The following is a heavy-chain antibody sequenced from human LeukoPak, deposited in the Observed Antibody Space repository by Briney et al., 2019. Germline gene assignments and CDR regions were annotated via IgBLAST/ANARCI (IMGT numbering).Heavy chain of an antibody. CDR2: ISGSGGST. CDR3: AKVTWYSSGWHKKY. CDR1: GFTFSSYA. J-gene: IGHJ4*02. Sequence: GGSLRLSCAASGFTFSSYAMSWVRQAPGKGLEWVSAISGSGGSTYYADSVKGRFTISRDNSKNTLYLQMNSLRAEDTAVYYCAKVTWYSSGWHKKYWGQGTLVTVSS. V-gene: IGHV3-23*01. D-gene: IGHD6-19*01.